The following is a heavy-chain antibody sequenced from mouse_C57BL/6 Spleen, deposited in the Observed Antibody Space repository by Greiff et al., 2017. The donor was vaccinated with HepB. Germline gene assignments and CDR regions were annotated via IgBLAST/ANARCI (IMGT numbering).Heavy chain of an antibody. Sequence: EVQVVESGPELVKPGASVKIPCKASGYTFTDYNMDWVKQSHGKSLEWIGDINPNNGGTIYNQKFKGKATLTVDKSSSTAYMELRSLTSEDTAVYYCARGRGKLRSMDYWGQGTSVTVSS. J-gene: IGHJ4*01. CDR1: GYTFTDYN. V-gene: IGHV1-18*01. CDR3: ARGRGKLRSMDY. D-gene: IGHD1-1*01. CDR2: INPNNGGT.